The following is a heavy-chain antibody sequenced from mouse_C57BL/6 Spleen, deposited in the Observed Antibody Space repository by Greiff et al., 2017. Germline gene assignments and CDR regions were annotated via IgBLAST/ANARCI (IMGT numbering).Heavy chain of an antibody. CDR1: GYTFSSYW. CDR3: ANLGRGFAY. CDR2: IDPSDSEP. V-gene: IGHV1-52*01. Sequence: VQLQQSGAELVRPGSSVKLSCKASGYTFSSYWMHWVQQRPIQGLEWIGNIDPSDSEPHYNQKFKNNATLTVAKSSTPAYMQLSRLTSEDSAVYYCANLGRGFAYWGQGTLVTVSA. D-gene: IGHD4-1*01. J-gene: IGHJ3*01.